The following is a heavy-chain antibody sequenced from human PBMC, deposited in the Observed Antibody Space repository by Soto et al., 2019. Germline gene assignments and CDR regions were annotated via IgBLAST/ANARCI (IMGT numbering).Heavy chain of an antibody. CDR2: ISYDGSNK. Sequence: QVQLVESGGGVVQPGRSLRLSCAASGFTFSSYAMHWVRQAPGKGLEWVAVISYDGSNKFYADSVKGRFIMSRDNSKNTLYLQMNSLRAEDTAVYYCARPLWRDDYNWGYFDLWGRGTLVTVPS. V-gene: IGHV3-30-3*01. J-gene: IGHJ2*01. CDR1: GFTFSSYA. D-gene: IGHD4-4*01. CDR3: ARPLWRDDYNWGYFDL.